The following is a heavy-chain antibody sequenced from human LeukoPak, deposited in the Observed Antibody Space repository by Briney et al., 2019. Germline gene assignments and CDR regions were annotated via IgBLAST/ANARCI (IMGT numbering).Heavy chain of an antibody. CDR3: ARGVAAGVDY. CDR1: GYTFTTYD. Sequence: ASVKVSCKASGYTFTTYDINWVRQATGQGLEWMGGMSPNSGEKGYAHKFQGRDTMNSDTNINAPYMELSSVRSEDTAVYFCARGVAAGVDYWGQGTRVTVSS. CDR2: MSPNSGEK. V-gene: IGHV1-8*01. J-gene: IGHJ4*02. D-gene: IGHD6-25*01.